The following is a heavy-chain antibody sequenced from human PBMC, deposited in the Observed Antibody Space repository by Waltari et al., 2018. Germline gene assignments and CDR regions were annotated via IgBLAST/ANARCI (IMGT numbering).Heavy chain of an antibody. D-gene: IGHD2-21*02. J-gene: IGHJ5*02. CDR3: ARDRATATWFDP. V-gene: IGHV1-69*04. CDR2: IIPILGIA. CDR1: GGPFSSYA. Sequence: QVQLVQSGAEVKKPGSSVKVSCKASGGPFSSYATRWVRQAPGQGLEWMGRIIPILGIANYAQKFQGRVTITADKSTSTAYMELSSLRSEDTAVYYCARDRATATWFDPWGQGTLVTVSS.